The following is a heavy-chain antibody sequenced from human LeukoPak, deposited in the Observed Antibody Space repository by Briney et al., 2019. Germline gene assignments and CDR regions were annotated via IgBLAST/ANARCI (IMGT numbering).Heavy chain of an antibody. J-gene: IGHJ5*02. D-gene: IGHD5-18*01. CDR1: GGSFSGFL. V-gene: IGHV4-34*09. Sequence: SETLSLTCTVSGGSFSGFLWSWIRQPPGKGLEWIGEINYNGENTNYNPSLKSRVTISVDTSKNQFSLKLSSVTAADTAVYYCARDHDTANNWFDPWGQGTLVTVSS. CDR2: INYNGENT. CDR3: ARDHDTANNWFDP.